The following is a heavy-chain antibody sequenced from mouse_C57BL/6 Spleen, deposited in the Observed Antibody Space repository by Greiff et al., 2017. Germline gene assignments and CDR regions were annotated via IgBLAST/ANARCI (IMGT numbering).Heavy chain of an antibody. Sequence: QVQLKQPGAELVMPGASVKLSCKASGYTFTSYWMHWVKQRPGQGLEWIGEIDPSDSYTNYNQKFKGKSTLTVDKSSSTAYMQLSSLTSEDSAVYYCARGEGVFDYWGQGTTLTVSS. CDR3: ARGEGVFDY. CDR1: GYTFTSYW. V-gene: IGHV1-69*01. CDR2: IDPSDSYT. J-gene: IGHJ2*01.